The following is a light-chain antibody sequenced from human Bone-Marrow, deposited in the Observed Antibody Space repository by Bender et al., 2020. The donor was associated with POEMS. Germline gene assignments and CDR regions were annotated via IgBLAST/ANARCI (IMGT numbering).Light chain of an antibody. CDR1: SSNIGTNP. CDR3: CSYASANTYV. V-gene: IGLV1-44*01. J-gene: IGLJ2*01. Sequence: QSVLTQPPSASGTPGQRVTISCSGSSSNIGTNPVNWYQQLPGTAPKLLIYINNQRPSGVSDRFSGSKSGNTASLTISGLQAEDEADYYCCSYASANTYVFGGGTKLTVL. CDR2: INN.